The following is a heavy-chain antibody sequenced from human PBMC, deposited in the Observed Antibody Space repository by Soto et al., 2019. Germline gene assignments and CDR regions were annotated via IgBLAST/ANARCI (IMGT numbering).Heavy chain of an antibody. J-gene: IGHJ6*03. D-gene: IGHD3-16*01. V-gene: IGHV4-34*10. Sequence: PSETLSLTCAVYGGSFSGYYWSWIRRPPGRGLEWIGYINRSGSTKYNPSLKSRLTISVDTSKNQFSLKLSSVTAADTAVYYCARTLDYGHMDVWGKGTTVTVSS. CDR3: ARTLDYGHMDV. CDR2: INRSGST. CDR1: GGSFSGYY.